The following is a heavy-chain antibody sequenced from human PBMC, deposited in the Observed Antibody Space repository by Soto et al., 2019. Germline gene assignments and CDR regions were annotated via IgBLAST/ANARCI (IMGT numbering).Heavy chain of an antibody. CDR2: VTPYKADT. CDR1: GYTLTNYG. CDR3: ATEGPSNSGNLYAFEI. D-gene: IGHD5-12*01. J-gene: IGHJ3*02. V-gene: IGHV1-18*04. Sequence: ASVKVSCKASGYTLTNYGVTWVRQAPGQGLEWLGRVTPYKADTNSAQNLQGRVTMATDTSTNTAYLELRSLRSDDTAVYFCATEGPSNSGNLYAFEIWGQGKMVTV.